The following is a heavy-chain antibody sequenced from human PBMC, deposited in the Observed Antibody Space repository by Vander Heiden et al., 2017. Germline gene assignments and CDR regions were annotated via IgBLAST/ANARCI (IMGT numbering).Heavy chain of an antibody. Sequence: QVQLQESGPGLVKPSETLSLTCTVSGGSITSHYWRWIRQPPGKGLEWIGYVYYSGSTNYNPSLKSRVTISVDTSKNQFSLKLSSVTAADTAVYYCARDSSYFEYWGQGTLVTVSS. J-gene: IGHJ4*02. CDR3: ARDSSYFEY. CDR1: GGSITSHY. V-gene: IGHV4-59*11. CDR2: VYYSGST.